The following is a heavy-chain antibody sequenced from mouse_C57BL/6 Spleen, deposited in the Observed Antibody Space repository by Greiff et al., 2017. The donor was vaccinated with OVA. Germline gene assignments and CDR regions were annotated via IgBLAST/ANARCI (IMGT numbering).Heavy chain of an antibody. CDR1: GFTFSDYG. Sequence: EVMLVESGGGLVKPGGSLKLSCAASGFTFSDYGMHWVRQAPEKGLEWVAYISSGSSTIYYADTVKGRFTISRDNAKNTLFLQRTSRRSEDTARYYCARRGYDDYDDGDYYAMDYWGQGTSVTVSS. CDR3: ARRGYDDYDDGDYYAMDY. D-gene: IGHD2-4*01. CDR2: ISSGSSTI. V-gene: IGHV5-17*01. J-gene: IGHJ4*01.